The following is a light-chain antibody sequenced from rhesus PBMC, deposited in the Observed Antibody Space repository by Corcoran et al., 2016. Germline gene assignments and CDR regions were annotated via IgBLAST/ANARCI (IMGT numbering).Light chain of an antibody. V-gene: IGKV3-42*02. CDR1: QSVGSN. Sequence: ETVVTQSPATLSLSPGERATLSCMASQSVGSNLAWYQQKPGQAPKLPNYDASSRATGIPDRFSGSGSGTEFTLTISSLEPEDVGVYYCQQYNNWNSFGQGTKVEIK. J-gene: IGKJ2*01. CDR2: DAS. CDR3: QQYNNWNS.